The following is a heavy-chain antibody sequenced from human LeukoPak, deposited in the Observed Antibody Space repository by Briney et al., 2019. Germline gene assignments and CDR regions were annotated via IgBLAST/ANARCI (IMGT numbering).Heavy chain of an antibody. CDR3: AKDKIVVAGNFDY. Sequence: GGSLRLSCAASGLTLSTYAMSWVRQAPGKGLEWVSAISGGGGSTYYADSVKGRFIISRDNSKNTLYLQMNSLRAEDTVVYYCAKDKIVVAGNFDYWGRGTLVTVSS. J-gene: IGHJ4*02. CDR2: ISGGGGST. D-gene: IGHD3-22*01. CDR1: GLTLSTYA. V-gene: IGHV3-23*01.